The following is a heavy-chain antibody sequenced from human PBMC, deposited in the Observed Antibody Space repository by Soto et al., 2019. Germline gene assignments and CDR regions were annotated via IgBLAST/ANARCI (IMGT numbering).Heavy chain of an antibody. J-gene: IGHJ5*02. V-gene: IGHV4-31*03. CDR2: IYYSGST. CDR3: ARGLVGGDYVVDWFDP. CDR1: GGSISSGGYY. D-gene: IGHD4-17*01. Sequence: SETLSLTCTVSGGSISSGGYYWSWIRQHPGKGLEWIGYIYYSGSTYYNPSLKSRVTISVDTSKNQFSLKLSSVTAADTAVYYCARGLVGGDYVVDWFDPWGQGTLVTVSS.